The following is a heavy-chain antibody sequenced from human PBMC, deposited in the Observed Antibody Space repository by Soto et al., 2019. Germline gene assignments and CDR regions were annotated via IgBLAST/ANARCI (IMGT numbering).Heavy chain of an antibody. D-gene: IGHD6-13*01. CDR3: ARSTRGQQLSIGH. J-gene: IGHJ5*02. Sequence: QVRLVESGGGVVQPGRSLRLSCAASGFTFSSYGMHWVRQAPGKGLEWVAVIWYDGSNKYYADSVKGRFTISRDNSKNTLYLQMNSLRAEDTAVYYCARSTRGQQLSIGHWGQGTLVTVSS. CDR2: IWYDGSNK. CDR1: GFTFSSYG. V-gene: IGHV3-33*01.